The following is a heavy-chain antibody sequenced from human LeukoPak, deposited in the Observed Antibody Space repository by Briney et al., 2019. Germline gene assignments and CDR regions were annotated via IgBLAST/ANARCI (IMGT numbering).Heavy chain of an antibody. J-gene: IGHJ5*02. CDR1: GGSISSSSYY. V-gene: IGHV4-39*01. Sequence: SETLSLTCTVSGGSISSSSYYWGWIRQPPGKGLEWIGSIYYSGSTYYNPSLKSRVTISVDTSKNQFSLKLSSVTAADTAVYYCAGYSTVTTLSDWFDPWGQGTLVTVSS. CDR2: IYYSGST. CDR3: AGYSTVTTLSDWFDP. D-gene: IGHD4-17*01.